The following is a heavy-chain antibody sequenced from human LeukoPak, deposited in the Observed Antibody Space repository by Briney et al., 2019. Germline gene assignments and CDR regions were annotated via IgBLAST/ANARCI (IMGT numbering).Heavy chain of an antibody. J-gene: IGHJ4*02. Sequence: PGGSLRLSCAASGFTFSSYWMHWVRQAPGKGLVCVSRINSDGSSTTYADSVQGRFTISRDNAKNTLYLQMNSLRAEDTAVYYCARVAPIRLLVDYWGQGTLVPVSS. CDR1: GFTFSSYW. V-gene: IGHV3-74*01. CDR3: ARVAPIRLLVDY. D-gene: IGHD3-3*01. CDR2: INSDGSST.